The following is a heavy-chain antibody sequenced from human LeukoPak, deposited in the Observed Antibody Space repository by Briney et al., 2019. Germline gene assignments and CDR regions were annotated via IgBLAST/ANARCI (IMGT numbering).Heavy chain of an antibody. CDR3: ARVFRTQTRYPYY. CDR2: MNPNSGNT. J-gene: IGHJ4*02. CDR1: GYTFTSYD. Sequence: ASVTVSCKASGYTFTSYDINWVRQATGQGLEWMGWMNPNSGNTGYAQKFQGRVIMTRNTSISTAYMELSSLRSEDTAVYYCARVFRTQTRYPYYWGQGTLVTVSS. D-gene: IGHD3/OR15-3a*01. V-gene: IGHV1-8*01.